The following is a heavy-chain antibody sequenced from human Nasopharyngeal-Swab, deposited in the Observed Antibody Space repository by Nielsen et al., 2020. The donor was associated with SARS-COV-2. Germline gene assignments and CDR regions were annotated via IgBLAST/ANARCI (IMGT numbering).Heavy chain of an antibody. CDR3: ARRGLVGVTISFDY. Sequence: WIRQPPGKGLEWIGEINHSGSTNYNPSLKSRVTISVDKSKNQFSLKLSSVTAADTAVYYCARRGLVGVTISFDYWGQGTLVTVSS. D-gene: IGHD1-26*01. V-gene: IGHV4-34*01. J-gene: IGHJ4*02. CDR2: INHSGST.